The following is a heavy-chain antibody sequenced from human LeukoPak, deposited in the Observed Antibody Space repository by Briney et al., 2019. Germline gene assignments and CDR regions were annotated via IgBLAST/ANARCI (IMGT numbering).Heavy chain of an antibody. J-gene: IGHJ4*02. CDR3: ARDREGVVVPAANYIDY. CDR1: GCTFSSYS. CDR2: ISSSSSYI. V-gene: IGHV3-21*01. D-gene: IGHD2-2*01. Sequence: GGSLRLSCAASGCTFSSYSMNWVRQAPGKGLEWVSSISSSSSYIYYADSVKGRLTISRDNAKNSLYLQMNSLRAEDTAVYYCARDREGVVVPAANYIDYWGQGTLVTVSS.